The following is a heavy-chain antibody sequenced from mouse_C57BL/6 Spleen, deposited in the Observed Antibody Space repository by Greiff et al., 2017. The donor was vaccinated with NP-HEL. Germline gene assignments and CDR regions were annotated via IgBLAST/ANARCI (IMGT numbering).Heavy chain of an antibody. J-gene: IGHJ2*01. D-gene: IGHD4-1*01. CDR2: IDPSDSET. V-gene: IGHV1-52*01. Sequence: QVQLQQPGAELVRPGSSVKLSCKASGYTFTSYWMHWVKQRPIQGLEWIGNIDPSDSETHYNQKFKDKATLTVDKSSSTAYMQLSSLTSEDSAVYYCARSANWGYYFDYWGQGTTLTVSS. CDR3: ARSANWGYYFDY. CDR1: GYTFTSYW.